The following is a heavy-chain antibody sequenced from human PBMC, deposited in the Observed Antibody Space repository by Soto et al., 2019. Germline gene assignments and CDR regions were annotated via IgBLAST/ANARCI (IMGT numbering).Heavy chain of an antibody. D-gene: IGHD1-26*01. V-gene: IGHV3-23*01. CDR3: AKSLTVFGGELLDFYFDY. J-gene: IGHJ4*02. CDR2: ISGSGGST. CDR1: GFTFSSYA. Sequence: LRLSCAASGFTFSSYAMSWVRQAPGKGLEWVSAISGSGGSTYYADSVKGRFTISRDNSKNTLYLQMNSLRAEDTAVYYCAKSLTVFGGELLDFYFDYWGQGTLVTVSS.